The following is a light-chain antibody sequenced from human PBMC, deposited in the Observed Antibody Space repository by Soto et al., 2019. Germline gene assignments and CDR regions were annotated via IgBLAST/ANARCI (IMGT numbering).Light chain of an antibody. CDR2: EGS. J-gene: IGLJ1*01. Sequence: QSVLTQPASVSGSPGQSITISCTGTSSDVGSYNLVSWYQQHPGKAPKLMIHEGSKRPSGVSNRFSGSKSGNTASLTISGLQAEDEADYYCCSYSGSSTYVFGTGSMVTV. V-gene: IGLV2-23*01. CDR3: CSYSGSSTYV. CDR1: SSDVGSYNL.